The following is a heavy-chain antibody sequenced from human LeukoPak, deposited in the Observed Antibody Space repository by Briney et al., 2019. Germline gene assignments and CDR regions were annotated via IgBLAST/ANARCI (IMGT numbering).Heavy chain of an antibody. Sequence: SVKVSCKASGGTFSSYAISWVRQAPGQGLEWMGGIIPIFGTANYAQKFQGRVTITADESTSTAYMELSSLRSEDTAVYYCARDGSSWSNWLDPWGQGTLVTVSS. J-gene: IGHJ5*02. D-gene: IGHD6-13*01. CDR2: IIPIFGTA. CDR1: GGTFSSYA. CDR3: ARDGSSWSNWLDP. V-gene: IGHV1-69*13.